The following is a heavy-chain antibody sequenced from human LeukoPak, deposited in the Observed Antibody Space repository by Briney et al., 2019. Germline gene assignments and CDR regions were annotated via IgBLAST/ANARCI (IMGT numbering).Heavy chain of an antibody. D-gene: IGHD2-21*02. CDR3: ARIFGVVTYDY. CDR2: IYYSGST. J-gene: IGHJ4*02. CDR1: GGSISSYY. Sequence: SETLSLTCTVSGGSISSYYWSWIRQPPGKGLEWIGYIYYSGSTNHNPSLKSRVTISVDTSKNQFSLKLSSVTAADTAVYYCARIFGVVTYDYWGQGTLVTVSS. V-gene: IGHV4-59*12.